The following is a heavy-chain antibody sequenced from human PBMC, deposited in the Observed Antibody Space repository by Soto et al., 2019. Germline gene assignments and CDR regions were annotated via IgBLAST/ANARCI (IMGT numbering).Heavy chain of an antibody. Sequence: QVQLVQSGAEVKKPGASVKVSCKASGYTFTSYYMHWVRQAPGQGLEWTGIIKPSGGSTSYAQKVQGRVTMTRDTPTSTVYMELSSVRSDDTAVYYCARTGPLYEFDYWGQGTLVTVSS. CDR1: GYTFTSYY. CDR3: ARTGPLYEFDY. J-gene: IGHJ4*02. V-gene: IGHV1-46*01. CDR2: IKPSGGST. D-gene: IGHD2-8*01.